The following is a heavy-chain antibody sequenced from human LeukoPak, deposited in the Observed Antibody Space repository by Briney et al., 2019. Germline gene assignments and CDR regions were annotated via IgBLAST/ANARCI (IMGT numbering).Heavy chain of an antibody. V-gene: IGHV3-7*01. CDR1: GFAFSNSW. D-gene: IGHD1-1*01. CDR2: INHEGGDI. Sequence: GGSLRLSCAASGFAFSNSWMSWVRQAPGKGLEWVANINHEGGDIHYVDSVKGRFTISRDNAKDSLYLQMNSLRAEDTAVYYCATYINWVAGDVWGQGTTVAVSS. CDR3: ATYINWVAGDV. J-gene: IGHJ6*02.